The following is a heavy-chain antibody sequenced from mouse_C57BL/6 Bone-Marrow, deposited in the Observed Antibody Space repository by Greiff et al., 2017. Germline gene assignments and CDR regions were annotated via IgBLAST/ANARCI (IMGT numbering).Heavy chain of an antibody. D-gene: IGHD3-3*01. CDR1: GYSITSGYY. CDR2: ISYDGSN. V-gene: IGHV3-6*01. CDR3: ARGQRGFAY. J-gene: IGHJ3*01. Sequence: DVQLQESGPGLVKPSQSLSLTCSVTGYSITSGYYWNWIRQFPGNKLEWMGYISYDGSNKYNPSLKNRISITRDTSKNQFFLKLNSVTTEDTATYYCARGQRGFAYWGQGTLVTVSA.